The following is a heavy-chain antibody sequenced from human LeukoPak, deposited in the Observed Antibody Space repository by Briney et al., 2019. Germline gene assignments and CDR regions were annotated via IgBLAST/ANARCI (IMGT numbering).Heavy chain of an antibody. V-gene: IGHV4-34*01. J-gene: IGHJ5*02. CDR1: GGSFSGYY. D-gene: IGHD2-2*01. CDR3: ARVAPAAKVDWFDP. CDR2: INHSGST. Sequence: SETLSLTCAVYGGSFSGYYWSWIRQPPGKGLEWIGEINHSGSTNYNPSLKSRVTISVDTSKNQFSLKLSSVTAADTAVYYCARVAPAAKVDWFDPWGQGTLVTVSS.